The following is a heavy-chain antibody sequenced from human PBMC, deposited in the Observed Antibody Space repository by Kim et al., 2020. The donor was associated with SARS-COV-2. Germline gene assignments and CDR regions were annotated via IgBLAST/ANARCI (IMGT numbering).Heavy chain of an antibody. Sequence: GESLRLSCSASGFTFSNYPMHWVRQAPGKGLEYVSSIRTNGGSTNYSDSVKGRFTISRDNSKNTLYLQMSSLRTEDTAVYFCVKDLGDYWGQGTLVTVSS. V-gene: IGHV3-64D*06. CDR1: GFTFSNYP. J-gene: IGHJ4*02. CDR2: IRTNGGST. CDR3: VKDLGDY.